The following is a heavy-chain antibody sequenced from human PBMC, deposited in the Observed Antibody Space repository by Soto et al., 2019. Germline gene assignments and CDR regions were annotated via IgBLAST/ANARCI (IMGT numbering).Heavy chain of an antibody. V-gene: IGHV1-18*01. J-gene: IGHJ4*02. CDR3: ARGRYGDY. D-gene: IGHD1-1*01. Sequence: QVHLVQSGAEVKKPGASVKVSCKGSGYDVTTYGITWVRQAPGQGLEWMAWISAHNGNTDYAQKLQGRVTVTRDTSTSTAYMELRSLRSDVTPVYYSARGRYGDYWGQGPLVTVSS. CDR1: GYDVTTYG. CDR2: ISAHNGNT.